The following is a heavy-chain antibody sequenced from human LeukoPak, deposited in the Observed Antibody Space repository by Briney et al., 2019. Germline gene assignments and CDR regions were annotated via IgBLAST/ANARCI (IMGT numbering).Heavy chain of an antibody. V-gene: IGHV1-24*01. D-gene: IGHD6-19*01. J-gene: IGHJ6*02. CDR2: FDPEDGET. CDR3: ATDRTAAVAGTVGMDV. Sequence: GASVKVSCKVSGYTLTELSMHWVRQAPGKGLEWMGGFDPEDGETIYAQKFQGRVTMTEDTSTDTAYMELSSLRSEDTAVYYCATDRTAAVAGTVGMDVWGQGTTVTVSS. CDR1: GYTLTELS.